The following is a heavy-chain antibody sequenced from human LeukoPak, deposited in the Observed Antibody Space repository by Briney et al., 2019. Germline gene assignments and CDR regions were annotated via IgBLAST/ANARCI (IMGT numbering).Heavy chain of an antibody. CDR1: GFTFSSYS. Sequence: GGSLRLSRAASGFTFSSYSMNWVRQAPGKGLEWVSSISSSSSYIYYADSVKGRFTISRDDAKNSLYLQMNSLRAEDTAVYYCARKSSPEAFDIWGQGTMVTVSS. J-gene: IGHJ3*02. CDR2: ISSSSSYI. CDR3: ARKSSPEAFDI. V-gene: IGHV3-21*01.